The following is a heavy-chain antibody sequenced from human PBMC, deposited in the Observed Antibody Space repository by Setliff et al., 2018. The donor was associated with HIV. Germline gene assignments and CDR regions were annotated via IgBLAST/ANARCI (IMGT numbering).Heavy chain of an antibody. CDR2: ISSSSSYI. J-gene: IGHJ4*02. V-gene: IGHV3-21*01. CDR3: ARPRGAYYGSGSYFDY. D-gene: IGHD3-10*01. CDR1: GFTFSSYS. Sequence: SGGSLRFSCAASGFTFSSYSMNWVRQAPGKGLEWVSSISSSSSYIYYADSVKGRFTISRDNAKNSLYLQMNSLRAEDTAVYYCARPRGAYYGSGSYFDYWGQGTLVTVSS.